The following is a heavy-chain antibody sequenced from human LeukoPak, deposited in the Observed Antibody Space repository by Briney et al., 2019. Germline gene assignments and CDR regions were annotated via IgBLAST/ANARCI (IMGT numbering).Heavy chain of an antibody. J-gene: IGHJ4*02. Sequence: ASVKVSCKASGYTFTSYGISWVRQAPGQGLEWMGWISAYNGDTNYAQKLQGRVTMTTDTSTSTAYMELRSLRSDDTAVYYCAGERALWFGELRTDYWGQGTLVTVSS. CDR1: GYTFTSYG. CDR2: ISAYNGDT. CDR3: AGERALWFGELRTDY. V-gene: IGHV1-18*01. D-gene: IGHD3-10*01.